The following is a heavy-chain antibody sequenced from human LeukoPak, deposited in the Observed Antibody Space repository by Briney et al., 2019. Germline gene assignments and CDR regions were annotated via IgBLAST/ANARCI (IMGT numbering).Heavy chain of an antibody. CDR3: ARIEGYCSGGSCYQTIDY. V-gene: IGHV4-4*02. J-gene: IGHJ4*02. CDR2: IYYSGST. CDR1: GGSISSSNG. Sequence: SETLSLTCAVSGGSISSSNGWSWVRQPPGKGLEWIGYIYYSGSTNYNPSLKSRVTISVDTSKNQFSLKLSSVTAADTAVYYCARIEGYCSGGSCYQTIDYWGQGTLVTVSS. D-gene: IGHD2-15*01.